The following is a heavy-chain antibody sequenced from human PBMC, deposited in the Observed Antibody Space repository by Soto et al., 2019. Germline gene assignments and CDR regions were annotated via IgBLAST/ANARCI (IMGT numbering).Heavy chain of an antibody. CDR1: EDTLSSYA. CDR2: IIPFSGTA. V-gene: IGHV1-69*01. D-gene: IGHD3-22*01. Sequence: QVQLVQSGDEVNKPGSSVKVSCKAYEDTLSSYAISWVRQAPGQGLEWIGGIIPFSGTANYAQKFQGRVTITADESTSTAYMELRSLRSEYTAVYYCVREGYYDSSGYYPGWFDPWGQGTLVTVSS. CDR3: VREGYYDSSGYYPGWFDP. J-gene: IGHJ5*02.